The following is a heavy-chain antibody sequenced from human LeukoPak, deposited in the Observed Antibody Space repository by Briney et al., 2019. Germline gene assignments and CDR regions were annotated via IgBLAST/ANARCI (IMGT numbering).Heavy chain of an antibody. CDR2: ISTSSSII. CDR3: ARGTYYFDY. CDR1: GFTFSSYS. J-gene: IGHJ4*02. Sequence: GSLRLSCAASGFTFSSYSMNWVRQAPGEGLEWVSYISTSSSIIYYADSVEGRFTISRDNAKNSLYLQMNSLRAEDTALYYCARGTYYFDYWGQGTLVTVSS. D-gene: IGHD1/OR15-1a*01. V-gene: IGHV3-48*01.